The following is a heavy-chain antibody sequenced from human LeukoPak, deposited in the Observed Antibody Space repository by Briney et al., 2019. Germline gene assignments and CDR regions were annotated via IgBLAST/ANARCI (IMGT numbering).Heavy chain of an antibody. V-gene: IGHV4-59*08. J-gene: IGHJ4*02. CDR3: ARHGSMSNFPLDH. D-gene: IGHD3-10*02. CDR2: VYSSGTS. CDR1: GGSISSYY. Sequence: SETLSLTCTVSGGSISSYYWSWIRQPPGMGLEWIAYVYSSGTSNYNPSLESRVTISVDTSKNQFSLKLTSVTAADTAVYYCARHGSMSNFPLDHWGQGTLVTVSS.